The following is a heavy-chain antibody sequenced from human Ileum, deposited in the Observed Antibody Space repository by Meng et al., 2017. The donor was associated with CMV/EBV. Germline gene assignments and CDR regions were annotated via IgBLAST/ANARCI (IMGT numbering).Heavy chain of an antibody. Sequence: LPCTVSGGSITTYYWRWILRPPGKGLEWIGYIYSSGSTNYNPSLKSRVTISVDTTRNQFSLKMSSMTAADTAVYYCARHSSRCEIDYWGQGTLVTVSS. D-gene: IGHD6-13*01. CDR3: ARHSSRCEIDY. CDR1: GGSITTYY. CDR2: IYSSGST. J-gene: IGHJ4*02. V-gene: IGHV4-59*01.